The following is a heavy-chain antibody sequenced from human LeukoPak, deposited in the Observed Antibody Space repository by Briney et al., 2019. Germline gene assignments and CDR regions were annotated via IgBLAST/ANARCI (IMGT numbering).Heavy chain of an antibody. D-gene: IGHD2-2*02. Sequence: PSHSLSRSYADQGGGVGRYYWSWILQSPCTGLQWLGEIRSGYTNYNPSLKTRVTISADTSENQLSLRLTSVTAADTAVYYCARMRCGHTDNRCYNYWGQGTLVTVSS. V-gene: IGHV4-34*01. J-gene: IGHJ4*02. CDR3: ARMRCGHTDNRCYNY. CDR2: IRSGYT. CDR1: GGGVGRYY.